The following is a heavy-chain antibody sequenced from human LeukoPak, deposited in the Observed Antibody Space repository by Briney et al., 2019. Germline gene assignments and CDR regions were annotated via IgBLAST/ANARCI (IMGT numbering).Heavy chain of an antibody. J-gene: IGHJ5*02. Sequence: GGSLRLSCAASGFTFDDYAMHWVRQAPGKGLEWVSGISWNSGSIGYADSVKGRFTISRDNAKNSLYLQMNSLRAEDTAVYYCARDDYGDYVRWFDPWGQGTLVTVSS. CDR3: ARDDYGDYVRWFDP. CDR2: ISWNSGSI. V-gene: IGHV3-9*01. D-gene: IGHD4-17*01. CDR1: GFTFDDYA.